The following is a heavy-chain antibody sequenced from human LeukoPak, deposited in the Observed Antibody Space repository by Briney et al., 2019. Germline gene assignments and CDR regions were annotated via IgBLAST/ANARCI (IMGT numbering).Heavy chain of an antibody. V-gene: IGHV3-30*03. CDR1: GFTFSSYG. D-gene: IGHD3-22*01. J-gene: IGHJ6*03. CDR3: ASEPVERRPGSYYYDSSEYYYYYYMDV. CDR2: ISYDGSNK. Sequence: GGSLRLSCAASGFTFSSYGMHWVRQAPGKGLEWVAVISYDGSNKYYADSVKGRFTISRDNSKNTLYLQMNSLRAEDTAVYYCASEPVERRPGSYYYDSSEYYYYYYMDVWGKGTTVTVSS.